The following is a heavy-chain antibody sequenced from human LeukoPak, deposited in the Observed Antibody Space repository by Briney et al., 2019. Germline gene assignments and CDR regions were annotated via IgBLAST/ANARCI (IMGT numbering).Heavy chain of an antibody. CDR1: GFTFSSNY. J-gene: IGHJ4*02. D-gene: IGHD3-22*01. CDR3: ARGARDSSGYHYYFDY. CDR2: IYSAGTT. Sequence: GGSLRLSCAASGFTFSSNYMTWVRQAPGKGLEWVSVIYSAGTTYYTDSVKGRFTISRDTSKNTLYLQMNSLRAEDTAVYYCARGARDSSGYHYYFDYWGQGALVTVSS. V-gene: IGHV3-53*01.